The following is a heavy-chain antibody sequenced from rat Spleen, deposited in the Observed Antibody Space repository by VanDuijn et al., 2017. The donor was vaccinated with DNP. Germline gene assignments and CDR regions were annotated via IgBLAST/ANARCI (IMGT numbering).Heavy chain of an antibody. J-gene: IGHJ4*01. CDR1: GFTFSNYG. D-gene: IGHD1-6*01. CDR2: ISTGGGNT. V-gene: IGHV5S13*01. CDR3: ARHGGSIYGLQIPSAMDA. Sequence: EVQLVESGGGLVQPGRSLKLSCAASGFTFSNYGMAWVRQAPTKGLEWVASISTGGGNTYYRDSVKGRFTISRDNAKNTQYLQMDSLRSEDTATYYCARHGGSIYGLQIPSAMDAWGQGTSVTVSS.